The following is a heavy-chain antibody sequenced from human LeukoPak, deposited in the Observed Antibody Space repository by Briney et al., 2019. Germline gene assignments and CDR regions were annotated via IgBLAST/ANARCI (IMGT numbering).Heavy chain of an antibody. J-gene: IGHJ6*03. V-gene: IGHV3-33*01. Sequence: GGSLRLSCAASGFTFSSYGMHWVRQAPGKGLEWVAVIWYDGSNKYYADSVKGRFTIPRDNSKNTLYLQMSSLRAEDTAVYYCAREFVGHYYDSSGYYYVPPRVYYYYMDVWGKGTTVTVSS. CDR2: IWYDGSNK. CDR3: AREFVGHYYDSSGYYYVPPRVYYYYMDV. D-gene: IGHD3-22*01. CDR1: GFTFSSYG.